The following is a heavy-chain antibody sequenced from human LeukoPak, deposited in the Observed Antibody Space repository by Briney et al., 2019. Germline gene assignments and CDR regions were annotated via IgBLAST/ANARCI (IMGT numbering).Heavy chain of an antibody. Sequence: SETLSLTCTVSGGSISSYYWSWIRQPPGKGLEWIGYIYYSGSTNYNPSLKSRVTISVDTSKNQFSLKLSSVTAAATAVYYCARAGYYYYALDVWGQGTTVTVSS. CDR2: IYYSGST. CDR3: ARAGYYYYALDV. CDR1: GGSISSYY. J-gene: IGHJ6*02. V-gene: IGHV4-59*01.